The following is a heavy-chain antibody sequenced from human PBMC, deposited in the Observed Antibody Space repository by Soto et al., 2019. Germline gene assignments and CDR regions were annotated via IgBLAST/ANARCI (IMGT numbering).Heavy chain of an antibody. J-gene: IGHJ4*02. CDR3: AKGTTVAVTAILGY. CDR2: ISYDGSNK. CDR1: GFTFSSYG. V-gene: IGHV3-30*18. D-gene: IGHD2-21*02. Sequence: QVPLVESGGGVVQPGRSLRLSCAASGFTFSSYGMHWVRQAPGKGLEWVAVISYDGSNKYYADSVKGRFTISRDNSKNTLYLQMNSLRAEDTAVYYCAKGTTVAVTAILGYWGQGTLVTVSS.